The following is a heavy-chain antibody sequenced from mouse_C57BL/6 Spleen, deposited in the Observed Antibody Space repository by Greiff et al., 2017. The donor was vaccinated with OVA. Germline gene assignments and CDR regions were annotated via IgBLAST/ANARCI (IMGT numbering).Heavy chain of an antibody. V-gene: IGHV8-8*01. CDR2: IWWDDDK. CDR3: ARIAYYYGSSYYFDY. J-gene: IGHJ2*01. Sequence: QVQLKESGPGILQPSQTLSLTCSFSGFSLSTFGMGVGWIRQPSGKGLESLAHIWWDDDKYYNPALKSRLTISKDTSKNQVFLKIAKVDTADTATYYCARIAYYYGSSYYFDYWGQGTTLTVSS. D-gene: IGHD1-1*01. CDR1: GFSLSTFGMG.